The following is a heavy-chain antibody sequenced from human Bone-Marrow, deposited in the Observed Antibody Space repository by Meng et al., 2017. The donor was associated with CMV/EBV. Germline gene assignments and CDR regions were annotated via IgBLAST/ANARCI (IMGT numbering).Heavy chain of an antibody. CDR3: ARRAIVVVPAAWGGSYYFDY. D-gene: IGHD2-2*01. V-gene: IGHV4-39*01. CDR1: GGSISSSSYY. CDR2: IYYSGST. J-gene: IGHJ4*02. Sequence: SETLSLTCTVSGGSISSSSYYWGWIRQPPGKGLEWIGSIYYSGSTYYNPSLKSRVTISVDTSKNQFSLKLSSVTAADTAVYYCARRAIVVVPAAWGGSYYFDYWGQGTLVTVSS.